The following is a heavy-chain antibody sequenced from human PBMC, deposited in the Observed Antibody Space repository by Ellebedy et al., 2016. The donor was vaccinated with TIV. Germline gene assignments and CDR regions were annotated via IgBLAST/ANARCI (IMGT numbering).Heavy chain of an antibody. D-gene: IGHD2-15*01. Sequence: SETLSLTCTVSGGSMRSYYWSWIRQPPGKGLEWIGYIYYSGSTNYNPSLKSRVTISVDTSKNQFSLKLSSVTAADTAVYYCARVSRYASAFDYWGQGTLVTVSS. CDR3: ARVSRYASAFDY. CDR2: IYYSGST. J-gene: IGHJ4*02. V-gene: IGHV4-59*12. CDR1: GGSMRSYY.